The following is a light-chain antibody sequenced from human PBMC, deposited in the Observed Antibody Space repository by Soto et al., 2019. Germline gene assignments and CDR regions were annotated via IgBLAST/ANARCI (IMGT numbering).Light chain of an antibody. V-gene: IGKV3-11*01. J-gene: IGKJ3*01. Sequence: EIVLTQSPATLSLSPGERATLSCRASRSVSSYLAWYQQKPGQAPRLLISDASNRATGIPARFSGSGSGTDFTLTISSLEPEDFAVYYCQQRSNWPPLFTFGPGTKVDIK. CDR2: DAS. CDR1: RSVSSY. CDR3: QQRSNWPPLFT.